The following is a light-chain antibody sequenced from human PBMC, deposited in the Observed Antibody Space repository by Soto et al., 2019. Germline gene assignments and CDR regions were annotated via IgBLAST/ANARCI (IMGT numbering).Light chain of an antibody. J-gene: IGLJ1*01. CDR3: CSYEGSYPDL. V-gene: IGLV2-11*01. CDR1: SSDVGGYNY. Sequence: QSAMTQPRSVSGSPGQSVTISCTGTSSDVGGYNYVSWYQQHPGKAPKLMIYDVSKRPSGVPDRFSGSKSGNTASLTISGYQAEDEAAPYCCSYEGSYPDLFGPGTKVTVL. CDR2: DVS.